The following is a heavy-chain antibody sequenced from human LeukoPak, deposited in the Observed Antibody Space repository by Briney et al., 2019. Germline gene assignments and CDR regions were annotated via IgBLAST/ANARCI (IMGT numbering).Heavy chain of an antibody. CDR3: AKDHRAVAGTGAFDI. V-gene: IGHV3-30*18. J-gene: IGHJ3*02. CDR2: ISYDGSNK. CDR1: GFTFSNYG. Sequence: GGSLRLSCAASGFTFSNYGMHWVRQAPGKGLEWVAVISYDGSNKYYTDSVKGRFTISRDNSKNTLYLQINSLRAEDTAVYSCAKDHRAVAGTGAFDIWGQGTMVTVSS. D-gene: IGHD6-19*01.